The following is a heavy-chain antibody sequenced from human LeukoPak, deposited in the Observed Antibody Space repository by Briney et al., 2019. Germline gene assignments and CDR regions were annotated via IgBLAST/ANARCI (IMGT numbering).Heavy chain of an antibody. Sequence: GGSLRLSCAASGFTFRTSALYWVRQAPGKGLERVAAISYDERDVYYADSVKGRFAISRDNSKAILYLQMNGLRLEDTAIYYCASLKEWLLLGGFDYWGQGALVTVSS. CDR1: GFTFRTSA. J-gene: IGHJ4*02. D-gene: IGHD3-22*01. CDR3: ASLKEWLLLGGFDY. CDR2: ISYDERDV. V-gene: IGHV3-30*03.